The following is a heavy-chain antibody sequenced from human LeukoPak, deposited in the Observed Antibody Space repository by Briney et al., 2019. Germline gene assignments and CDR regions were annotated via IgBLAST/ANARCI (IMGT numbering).Heavy chain of an antibody. CDR2: IYTSGGT. Sequence: SETLSLTCTVSGGSISSGSYYWSWIRQPAGKGLEWIGRIYTSGGTNYNPSLKSRVTISVDTSKNQFSLKLSSVTAADTAVYYCARDALGKGYYYYYMDVWGKGTTVTVSS. J-gene: IGHJ6*03. CDR1: GGSISSGSYY. V-gene: IGHV4-61*02. CDR3: ARDALGKGYYYYYMDV. D-gene: IGHD7-27*01.